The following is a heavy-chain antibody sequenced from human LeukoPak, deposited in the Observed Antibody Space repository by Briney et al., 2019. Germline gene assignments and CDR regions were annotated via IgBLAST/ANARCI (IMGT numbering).Heavy chain of an antibody. CDR1: GGSVGSAGYY. J-gene: IGHJ4*02. V-gene: IGHV4-61*08. CDR2: IYYIRNT. D-gene: IGHD1-26*01. Sequence: PSETLSLTCTVSGGSVGSAGYYWSWIRQPPGGGLEWIGYIYYIRNTNYNPSLKSRVTMSPGPSKNQFSLKLNSVTAADTAVYYCARTQSQSGSYRYYFGYWGQGTLVTVSS. CDR3: ARTQSQSGSYRYYFGY.